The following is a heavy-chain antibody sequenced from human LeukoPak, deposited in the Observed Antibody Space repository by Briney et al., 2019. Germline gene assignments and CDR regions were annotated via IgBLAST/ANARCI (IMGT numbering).Heavy chain of an antibody. CDR1: GFTFSSYW. CDR3: ARDERDIVVVPAANPFYYYYYMDV. J-gene: IGHJ6*03. CDR2: IKQDGSEK. V-gene: IGHV3-7*01. D-gene: IGHD2-2*01. Sequence: GGSLRLSCAASGFTFSSYWMNWVRQAPGKGLEWVANIKQDGSEKYYVDSVKGRFTISRDNAKNSLYLQMSSLRAEDTAVYYCARDERDIVVVPAANPFYYYYYMDVWGKGTTVTVSS.